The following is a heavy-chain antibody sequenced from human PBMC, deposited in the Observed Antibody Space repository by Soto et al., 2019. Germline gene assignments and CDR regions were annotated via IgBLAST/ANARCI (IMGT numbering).Heavy chain of an antibody. CDR1: VFTCSSCS. CDR2: ISSSSSYI. J-gene: IGHJ4*02. D-gene: IGHD3-22*01. CDR3: ARDLRITGHYYDSSGFDY. Sequence: SGSLRLSCAASVFTCSSCSMNWCRQAPGKGLEWVSSISSSSSYIYYADSVKGRFTISRDNAKNSLYLQMNSLRAEDTAVYYCARDLRITGHYYDSSGFDYWGQGTLVTVSS. V-gene: IGHV3-21*01.